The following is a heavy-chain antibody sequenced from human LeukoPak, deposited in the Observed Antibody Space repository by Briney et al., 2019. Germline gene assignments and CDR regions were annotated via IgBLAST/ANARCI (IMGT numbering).Heavy chain of an antibody. V-gene: IGHV1-46*01. J-gene: IGHJ4*02. D-gene: IGHD3-10*01. CDR3: ARAGGSGSYYPKYYFDY. CDR2: INPSGGST. CDR1: GYTFTSYY. Sequence: ASVKVSCKASGYTFTSYYMHWVRQAPGQGLEWMGIINPSGGSTSYAQKLQGRVTMTTDTSTSTAYMELRSLRSDDTAVYYCARAGGSGSYYPKYYFDYWGQGTLVTVSS.